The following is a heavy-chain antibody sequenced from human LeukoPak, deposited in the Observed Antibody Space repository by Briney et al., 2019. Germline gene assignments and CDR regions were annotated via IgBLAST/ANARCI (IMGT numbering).Heavy chain of an antibody. V-gene: IGHV4-4*07. D-gene: IGHD6-19*01. CDR2: IYTSGST. CDR1: GGSISSYY. J-gene: IGHJ4*02. CDR3: ARSIAVAGKVNYFDY. Sequence: SETLSLTCTVSGGSISSYYWSWIRQPAGKGLEWIGRIYTSGSTNYNPSLKSRVTMSVDTSKNQFSLKLSSVTAADTAVYYCARSIAVAGKVNYFDYWGQGTLVTVSA.